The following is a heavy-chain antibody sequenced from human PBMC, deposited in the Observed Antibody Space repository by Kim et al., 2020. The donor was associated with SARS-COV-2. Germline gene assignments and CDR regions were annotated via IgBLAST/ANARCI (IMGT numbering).Heavy chain of an antibody. D-gene: IGHD1-26*01. Sequence: ADSLRGRFLISRDNSKNTLYLQMNTLRAEDTAVYYCARDQIVGATWYFDLWGRGTLVTVSS. CDR3: ARDQIVGATWYFDL. J-gene: IGHJ2*01. V-gene: IGHV3-66*01.